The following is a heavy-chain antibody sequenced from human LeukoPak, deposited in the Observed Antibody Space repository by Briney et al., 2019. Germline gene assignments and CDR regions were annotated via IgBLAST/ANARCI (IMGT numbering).Heavy chain of an antibody. CDR1: GGSISSPTW. J-gene: IGHJ5*02. V-gene: IGHV4-4*02. CDR3: ARLYSTSGYNWFDP. Sequence: PSETLSLTCAVSGGSISSPTWWTWVRQPPGKGLEWIGEIYHSETTNYNPSLKSRVTISVDTSKNQFSLKLSSVTAADTAVYYCARLYSTSGYNWFDPWGQGTLVTVSS. CDR2: IYHSETT. D-gene: IGHD6-6*01.